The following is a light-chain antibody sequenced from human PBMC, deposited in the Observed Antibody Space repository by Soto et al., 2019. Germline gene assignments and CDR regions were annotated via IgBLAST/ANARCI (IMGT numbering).Light chain of an antibody. V-gene: IGLV2-14*01. Sequence: QSALTQPASVSGSPGQSITISCTGTSSDIGSNNYVSWFQQRPGKVPTLIIYEVSKRPSGVSTHFAGSKSGNTASLTISGLLPEDEAEYYCSSYTTTTRLFGGGTKLTVL. CDR1: SSDIGSNNY. J-gene: IGLJ3*02. CDR2: EVS. CDR3: SSYTTTTRL.